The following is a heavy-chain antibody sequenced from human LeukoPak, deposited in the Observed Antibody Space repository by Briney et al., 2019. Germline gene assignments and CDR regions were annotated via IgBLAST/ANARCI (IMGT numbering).Heavy chain of an antibody. Sequence: PSETLSLTCAVYGGSFSGYYWSWIRQPPGKGLEWIGEINHSGSTNYNPSLKSRVTISVDTSKNQFSLKLSSVTAADTAVYYCARRPYGETPFDSWGQGTLVTVSS. CDR3: ARRPYGETPFDS. CDR1: GGSFSGYY. D-gene: IGHD4-17*01. J-gene: IGHJ4*02. CDR2: INHSGST. V-gene: IGHV4-34*01.